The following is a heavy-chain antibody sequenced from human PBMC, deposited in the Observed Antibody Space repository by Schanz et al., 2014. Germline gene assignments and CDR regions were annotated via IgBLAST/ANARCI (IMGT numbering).Heavy chain of an antibody. J-gene: IGHJ5*01. CDR2: ISYDGSSK. V-gene: IGHV3-33*06. CDR1: GFTFSKYG. D-gene: IGHD3-16*01. Sequence: QVQLVESGGGVVQPGRSLRLSCAASGFTFSKYGVHWVRQAPGKGLEWVALISYDGSSKNHADSVQGRFTISRDNSRKTLYLQMNSLRADDTAVYYCAKDLYNYGIFDSWGQGTLVTVSS. CDR3: AKDLYNYGIFDS.